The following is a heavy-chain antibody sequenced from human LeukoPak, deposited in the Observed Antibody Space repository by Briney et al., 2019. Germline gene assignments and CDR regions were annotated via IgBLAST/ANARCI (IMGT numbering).Heavy chain of an antibody. CDR3: AKLRESQPQRYFFQY. Sequence: PGGSLRLSCAASGDTFSIDTMSWVRQAPGKGLEWVSTFSGTSTNSYADAVKGRVTISRDNSKNTLYLQMNSLRAEDTAVYYSAKLRESQPQRYFFQYWRQGALVTVAS. V-gene: IGHV3-23*01. J-gene: IGHJ1*01. CDR1: GDTFSIDT. CDR2: FSGTSTN. D-gene: IGHD2/OR15-2a*01.